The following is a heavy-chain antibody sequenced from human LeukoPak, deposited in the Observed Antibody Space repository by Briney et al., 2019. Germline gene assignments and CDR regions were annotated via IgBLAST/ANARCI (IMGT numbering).Heavy chain of an antibody. Sequence: GESLKISCKGSGYTFTNYWISWVRQMPGKGLEWMGIIYPGDSDTRYSPSFQGQVTISADKSITTAYLQWSSLKASDTAMYYCARLLPFNGDYGFDYWGQGTLVTVSS. CDR1: GYTFTNYW. V-gene: IGHV5-51*01. CDR2: IYPGDSDT. D-gene: IGHD4-17*01. CDR3: ARLLPFNGDYGFDY. J-gene: IGHJ4*02.